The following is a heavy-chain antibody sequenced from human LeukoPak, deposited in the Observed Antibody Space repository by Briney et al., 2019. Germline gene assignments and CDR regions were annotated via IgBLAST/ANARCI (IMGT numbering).Heavy chain of an antibody. J-gene: IGHJ4*02. Sequence: SETLSLTCAGSGGSISSYYWSWIRQPPGKGLEWIGYIYYSGSTNYNPSLKSRVTISVDTSKNQLSLKLSSVTAADTAVYYCARDYSSSWYENYFDYWGQGTLVTVSS. CDR2: IYYSGST. CDR3: ARDYSSSWYENYFDY. V-gene: IGHV4-59*01. D-gene: IGHD6-13*01. CDR1: GGSISSYY.